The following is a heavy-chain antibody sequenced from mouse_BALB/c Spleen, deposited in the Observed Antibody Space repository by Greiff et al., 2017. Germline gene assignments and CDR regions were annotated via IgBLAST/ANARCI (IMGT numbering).Heavy chain of an antibody. CDR1: GFTFSSYA. D-gene: IGHD1-1*01. V-gene: IGHV5-6-5*01. CDR2: ISSGGST. J-gene: IGHJ2*01. Sequence: EVHLVESGGGLVKPGGSLKLSCAASGFTFSSYAMSWVRQTPEKRLEWVASISSGGSTYYPDSVKGRFTISRDNARNILYLQMSSLRSEDTAMYYCAREGVYYGSSSFDYWGQGTTLTVSS. CDR3: AREGVYYGSSSFDY.